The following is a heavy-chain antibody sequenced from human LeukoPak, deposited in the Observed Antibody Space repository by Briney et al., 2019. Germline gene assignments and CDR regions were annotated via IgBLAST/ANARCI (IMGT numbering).Heavy chain of an antibody. V-gene: IGHV6-1*01. J-gene: IGHJ4*02. D-gene: IGHD6-19*01. CDR2: TYYRSKWYN. Sequence: PSQTLSLTCVVSGDSVSSKNGAWNWIRQSPSRGLEWLGRTYYRSKWYNDYAESMEGRVTISQDTSKNQYSLHLNSVTPDDTAVYYCARDFGTTGWHTFDYWGQGTLVTVSS. CDR1: GDSVSSKNGA. CDR3: ARDFGTTGWHTFDY.